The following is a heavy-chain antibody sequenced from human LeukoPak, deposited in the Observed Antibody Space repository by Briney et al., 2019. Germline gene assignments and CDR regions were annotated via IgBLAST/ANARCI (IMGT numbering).Heavy chain of an antibody. V-gene: IGHV3-23*01. CDR2: ISGSGGST. CDR1: GFTFSSYA. CDR3: AKAIYDFWSGYDWFDP. Sequence: GGSLRLSCAASGFTFSSYAMSWVRQAPGKGLEWVSAISGSGGSTYYADSVKGRFTISRDNSKNTLYLQMNSLRAEDTAVYYCAKAIYDFWSGYDWFDPRGQGTLVTVSS. D-gene: IGHD3-3*01. J-gene: IGHJ5*02.